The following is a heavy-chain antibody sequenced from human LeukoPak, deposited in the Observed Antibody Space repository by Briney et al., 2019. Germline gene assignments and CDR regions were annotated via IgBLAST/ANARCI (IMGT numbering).Heavy chain of an antibody. CDR1: GFTFSDYY. J-gene: IGHJ4*02. D-gene: IGHD6-19*01. Sequence: GGSLRLACAASGFTFSDYYMSWIRQAPGKGLEWVAVISYDGSNKYYADSVKGRFTISRDNSKNTLYLQMNSLRAEDTAVYYCARDKVAAVAGSLDYWGQGTLVTVSS. V-gene: IGHV3-30-3*01. CDR2: ISYDGSNK. CDR3: ARDKVAAVAGSLDY.